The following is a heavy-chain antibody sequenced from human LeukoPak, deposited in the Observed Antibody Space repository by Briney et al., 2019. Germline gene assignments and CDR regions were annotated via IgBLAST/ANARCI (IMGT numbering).Heavy chain of an antibody. Sequence: GGSLRLSCAASGFTFSDYYMSWLRQAPGKGLEWVSYISSSGSTIYYADSVKGRFTISRDNAKNTLYLQMNSLRVDDTAVYYCTRESPATGTYWFDPWGQGTLVTVSS. CDR3: TRESPATGTYWFDP. CDR2: ISSSGSTI. CDR1: GFTFSDYY. J-gene: IGHJ5*02. V-gene: IGHV3-11*04. D-gene: IGHD6-13*01.